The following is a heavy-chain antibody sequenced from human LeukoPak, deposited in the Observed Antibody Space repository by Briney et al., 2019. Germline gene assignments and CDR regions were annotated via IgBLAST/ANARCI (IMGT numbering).Heavy chain of an antibody. D-gene: IGHD3-3*01. CDR1: GFTFSTYA. CDR3: ARDERLLSFLK. Sequence: GGSLRLSCAASGFTFSTYAMSWVRQAPGKGLEWVSGISGSGGSTFYADSVKGRFTISRDNSKNTLYLQMNSLRAEDTAIYYCARDERLLSFLKWGQGTLVTVSS. V-gene: IGHV3-23*01. CDR2: ISGSGGST. J-gene: IGHJ4*02.